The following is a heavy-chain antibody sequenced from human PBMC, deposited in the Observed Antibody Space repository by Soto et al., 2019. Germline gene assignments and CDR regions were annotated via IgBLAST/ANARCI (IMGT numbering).Heavy chain of an antibody. V-gene: IGHV3-33*01. CDR2: IWYDGSNK. CDR1: GFTFSSYG. J-gene: IGHJ6*02. Sequence: VGSLRLSCAASGFTFSSYGMHWVRQAPGKGLEWVAVIWYDGSNKYYADSVKGRFTISRDNSKNTLYLQMNSLRAEDTAVYYCARDHEWLGYYYYYGMDVWGQGTTVTVSS. CDR3: ARDHEWLGYYYYYGMDV. D-gene: IGHD6-19*01.